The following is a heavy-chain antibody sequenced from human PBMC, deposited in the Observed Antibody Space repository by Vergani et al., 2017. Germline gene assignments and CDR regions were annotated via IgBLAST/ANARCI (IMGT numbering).Heavy chain of an antibody. CDR1: GFTFNNAW. CDR3: TTDGSRWELSLDY. D-gene: IGHD1-26*01. V-gene: IGHV3-15*07. CDR2: IKTKTDGGTT. Sequence: EVQLVESGGGLVKPGGSLTLSCAASGFTFNNAWMNWVRQAPGKGLEWVGRIKTKTDGGTTDYAAPVTGRFTISRDDSKNMLYLQMNSLKAEDTAVYYCTTDGSRWELSLDYWGQGTLVTVSS. J-gene: IGHJ4*02.